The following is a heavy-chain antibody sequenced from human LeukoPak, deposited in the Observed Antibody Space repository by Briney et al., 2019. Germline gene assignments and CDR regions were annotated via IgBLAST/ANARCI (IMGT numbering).Heavy chain of an antibody. D-gene: IGHD3-3*01. Sequence: GGSLRLSCAASGFTFINAWMAWVRQAPGKGLEWVAFIRYDGSNKYYADSVKGRFTISRDNSKNTLYLQMNSLRAEDTAVYYCARDYRQRFLESFDYWGQGTLVTVSS. J-gene: IGHJ4*02. CDR2: IRYDGSNK. V-gene: IGHV3-30*02. CDR1: GFTFINAW. CDR3: ARDYRQRFLESFDY.